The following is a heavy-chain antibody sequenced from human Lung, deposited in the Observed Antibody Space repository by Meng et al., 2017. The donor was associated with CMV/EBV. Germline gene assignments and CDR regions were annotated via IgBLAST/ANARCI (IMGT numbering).Heavy chain of an antibody. CDR1: GTPISTSNW. V-gene: IGHV4-4*02. CDR2: VYHSGYT. D-gene: IGHD4/OR15-4a*01. CDR3: ARVTEYGGNCFDS. J-gene: IGHJ4*02. Sequence: SETLSLXXAVSGTPISTSNWWSWVRQPPGKGLEWIGEVYHSGYTNYNPSFKSRVSMSVDRSKNQFSLRLSSVTAADTAVYYCARVTEYGGNCFDSWGQGTLVTVSS.